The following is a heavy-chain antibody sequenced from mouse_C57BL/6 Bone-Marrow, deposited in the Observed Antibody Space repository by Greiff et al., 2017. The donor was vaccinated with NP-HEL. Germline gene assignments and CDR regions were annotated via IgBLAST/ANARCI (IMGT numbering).Heavy chain of an antibody. CDR2: INPNNGGT. D-gene: IGHD1-1*02. V-gene: IGHV1-26*01. CDR3: ARRIFGSWSDWYFDV. J-gene: IGHJ1*03. Sequence: EVQLHQSGPELVKPGASVKISCKASGYTFTDYYMNWVKQSHGKSLEWIGDINPNNGGTSYNQKFKGKATLTVDKSSSTAYMELRRLTSEDSAVYYCARRIFGSWSDWYFDVWGTGTTVTVSS. CDR1: GYTFTDYY.